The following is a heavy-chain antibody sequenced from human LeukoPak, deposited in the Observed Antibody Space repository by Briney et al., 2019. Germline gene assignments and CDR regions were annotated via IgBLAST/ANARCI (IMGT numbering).Heavy chain of an antibody. Sequence: SERVSCKASGGTFSSYAISWVRQAPGQGLEWMGRIIPIFGTANYAQKFQGRVTITTDESTSTAYMELSSLRSEDTAVYYCARGGGSGSYGFDYWGQGTLVTVSS. V-gene: IGHV1-69*05. D-gene: IGHD3-10*01. CDR1: GGTFSSYA. J-gene: IGHJ4*02. CDR3: ARGGGSGSYGFDY. CDR2: IIPIFGTA.